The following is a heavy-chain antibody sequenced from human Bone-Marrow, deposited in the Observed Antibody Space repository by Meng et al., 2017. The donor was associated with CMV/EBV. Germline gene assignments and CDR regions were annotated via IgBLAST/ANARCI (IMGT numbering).Heavy chain of an antibody. CDR2: ISSSSTI. Sequence: GGSLRLSCAASGFTFSDYYMNWVRQAPGKGLEWVSSISSSSTIYYADSVKGRFTISRDNAKNTLYLQMNSLRAEDTAVYYCARMVRNVWSGYSFDYWGQGTLVTVSS. CDR3: ARMVRNVWSGYSFDY. V-gene: IGHV3-69-1*01. D-gene: IGHD3-3*01. CDR1: GFTFSDYY. J-gene: IGHJ4*02.